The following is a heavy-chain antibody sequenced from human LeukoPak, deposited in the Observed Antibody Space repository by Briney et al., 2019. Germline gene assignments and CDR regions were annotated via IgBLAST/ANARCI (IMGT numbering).Heavy chain of an antibody. V-gene: IGHV3-23*01. CDR2: ISAGGGST. CDR1: GFTFTSYA. J-gene: IGHJ4*02. Sequence: GGSLRLSCAASGFTFTSYALSWVRQAPGKGLEWVSAISAGGGSTYDADSVKGRFTISSDNSKNTVYLLMTSLRVDDTAVYYCAKLDRTATYSDSWGQGTLVTISS. D-gene: IGHD2-21*02. CDR3: AKLDRTATYSDS.